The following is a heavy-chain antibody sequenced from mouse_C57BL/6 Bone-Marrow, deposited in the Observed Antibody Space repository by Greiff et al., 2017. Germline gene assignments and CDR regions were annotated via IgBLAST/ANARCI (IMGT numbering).Heavy chain of an antibody. Sequence: EVQLQESGPELVKPGASVKISCKASGYSFTDYNMTWVKQSPGKSLEWIGVIIPDCGTTNYNQKFKGKATVTIDQSTNTAYLQLSSLTSEDSAIYYCARGPTTYYAMDYGGQGTSVTVSS. J-gene: IGHJ4*01. D-gene: IGHD2-12*01. V-gene: IGHV1-39*01. CDR1: GYSFTDYN. CDR2: IIPDCGTT. CDR3: ARGPTTYYAMDY.